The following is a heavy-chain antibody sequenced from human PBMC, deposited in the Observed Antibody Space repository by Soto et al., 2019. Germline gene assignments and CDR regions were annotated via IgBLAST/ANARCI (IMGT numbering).Heavy chain of an antibody. D-gene: IGHD4-4*01. V-gene: IGHV4-34*01. CDR1: GGSFSGYY. CDR3: ARARYSWFDY. CDR2: INHSGST. J-gene: IGHJ4*02. Sequence: SESLSLTCAVYGGSFSGYYWSWIRQPPGKGLEWIGEINHSGSTNYNPSLKSRVTISVDTSKNQFSLKLSSVTAADTAVYYCARARYSWFDYWGQGTLVTVSS.